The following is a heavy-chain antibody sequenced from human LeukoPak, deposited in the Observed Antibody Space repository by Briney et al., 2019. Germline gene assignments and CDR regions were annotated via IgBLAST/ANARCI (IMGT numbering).Heavy chain of an antibody. D-gene: IGHD3-10*01. J-gene: IGHJ4*02. Sequence: GGSLRLSCAASGFTFSSYGMNWVRQAPGKGLEWVSAISGSGGSTYYADSVKGRFTISRDNSKNTLYLQMNSLRAEDTAVYYCAKAMVRGVIIVNFDYWGQGTLVTVSS. CDR2: ISGSGGST. CDR1: GFTFSSYG. V-gene: IGHV3-23*01. CDR3: AKAMVRGVIIVNFDY.